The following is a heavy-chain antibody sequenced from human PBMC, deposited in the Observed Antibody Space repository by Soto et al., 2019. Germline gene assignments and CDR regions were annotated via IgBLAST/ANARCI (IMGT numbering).Heavy chain of an antibody. D-gene: IGHD2-8*01. CDR3: ARDGYCTNGVCYTVFDY. Sequence: PSETLSLTCTVSGGSISSGDYYWSWIRQPPGKGLEWIGYIYYSGSTYYNPSLKSRVTISVDTSKNQLSLKLSSVTAADTAVYYCARDGYCTNGVCYTVFDYWGQGTLVTVSS. V-gene: IGHV4-30-4*01. CDR2: IYYSGST. J-gene: IGHJ4*02. CDR1: GGSISSGDYY.